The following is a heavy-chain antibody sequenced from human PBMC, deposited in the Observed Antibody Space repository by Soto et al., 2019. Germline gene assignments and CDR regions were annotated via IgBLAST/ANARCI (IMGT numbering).Heavy chain of an antibody. J-gene: IGHJ4*02. Sequence: ASVKVSCKASGFTFTSYALHWVRQAPGQRLEWMGWINAGTGDTKYSQKFQGRVTFTRERSANTAYMNLSSLISEDTATYYCAYNILGRNGDFDYWCQGTLVTVSS. CDR1: GFTFTSYA. D-gene: IGHD3-9*01. CDR3: AYNILGRNGDFDY. V-gene: IGHV1-3*01. CDR2: INAGTGDT.